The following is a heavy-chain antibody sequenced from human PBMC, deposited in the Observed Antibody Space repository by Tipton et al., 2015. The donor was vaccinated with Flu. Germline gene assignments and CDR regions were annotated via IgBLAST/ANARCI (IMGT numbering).Heavy chain of an antibody. CDR2: IYTSGST. J-gene: IGHJ4*02. CDR1: GDSISSYY. Sequence: TLSLTCTVSGDSISSYYWSWIRQPAGKGLEWIGRIYTSGSTKYNPSLKSRLSMSVDTSKNQFSLKLTSVTAADTAVYYCARGSGSGTYVIFDFWGQGTLVTVSS. CDR3: ARGSGSGTYVIFDF. D-gene: IGHD3-10*01. V-gene: IGHV4-4*07.